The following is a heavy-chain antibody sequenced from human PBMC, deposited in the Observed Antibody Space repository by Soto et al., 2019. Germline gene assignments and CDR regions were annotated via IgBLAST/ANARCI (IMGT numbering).Heavy chain of an antibody. CDR2: ISGSGGST. D-gene: IGHD1-26*01. J-gene: IGHJ6*02. V-gene: IGHV3-23*04. CDR1: GFTFKSHA. CDR3: TRAESGSSLAFNDYGMDV. Sequence: EVQLVESGGGLVQPGGSLRVSCVVSGFTFKSHAMYWVRQAPGKGLEWVSGISGSGGSTDYADSVKGRFTISRDNSKDTLYLQMNSLRAEDTAVYYCTRAESGSSLAFNDYGMDVWGQGTTVTVSS.